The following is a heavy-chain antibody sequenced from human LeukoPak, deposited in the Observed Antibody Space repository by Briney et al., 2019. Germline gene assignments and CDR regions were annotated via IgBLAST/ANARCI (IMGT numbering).Heavy chain of an antibody. CDR2: IDWDDDK. Sequence: SGPTLVKPTQTLTLTCTFSGFSLSTSAMCVSWIRQPPGKALEWLARIDWDDDKYYSTSLKTRLTISKDTSKNQVVLTMTNMDPVDTATYYCARIIIAGELPPYYFDHWGQGTLVTVSS. CDR3: ARIIIAGELPPYYFDH. CDR1: GFSLSTSAMC. D-gene: IGHD1-26*01. J-gene: IGHJ4*02. V-gene: IGHV2-70*11.